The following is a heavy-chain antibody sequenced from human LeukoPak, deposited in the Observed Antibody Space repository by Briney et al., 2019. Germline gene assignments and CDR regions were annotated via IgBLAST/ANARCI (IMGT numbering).Heavy chain of an antibody. CDR1: GGSSSGYY. CDR2: INHSGST. D-gene: IGHD5-12*01. Sequence: SETLSLTCAVYGGSSSGYYWSWIRQPPGKGLEWIGEINHSGSTNYNPSLKSRVTISVDTSKNQFSLKLSSVTAADTAVYYCAGTHSGYDFYWGQGTLVTVSS. CDR3: AGTHSGYDFY. V-gene: IGHV4-34*01. J-gene: IGHJ4*02.